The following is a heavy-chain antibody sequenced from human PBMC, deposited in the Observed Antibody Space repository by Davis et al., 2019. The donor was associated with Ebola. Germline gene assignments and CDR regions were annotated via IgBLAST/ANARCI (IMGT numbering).Heavy chain of an antibody. Sequence: MPSETLSLTCAVYGGSFSGYYWSWIRQPPGKGLEWIGEINHSGSTNYNPSLKSRVTISVDTSKNQFSLKLCSVTAADTAVYYCARDVWAYYFDYWGQGTLVTVSS. V-gene: IGHV4-34*01. D-gene: IGHD2-8*01. CDR3: ARDVWAYYFDY. CDR1: GGSFSGYY. J-gene: IGHJ4*02. CDR2: INHSGST.